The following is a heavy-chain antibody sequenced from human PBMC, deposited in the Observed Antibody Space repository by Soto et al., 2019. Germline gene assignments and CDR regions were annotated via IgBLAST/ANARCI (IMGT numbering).Heavy chain of an antibody. CDR3: AKDMGPAVATLSYFDY. J-gene: IGHJ4*02. Sequence: EVQLVESGGGLVQPGRSLRLSCAASGFTFDDYAMHWVRQAPGKGLEWVSGIIWNSGSIGYADSGKGRFTNSRDNAKNSLYLQMNSLRAEDTALYYCAKDMGPAVATLSYFDYWGQGTLVTVSS. D-gene: IGHD2-21*02. CDR1: GFTFDDYA. CDR2: IIWNSGSI. V-gene: IGHV3-9*01.